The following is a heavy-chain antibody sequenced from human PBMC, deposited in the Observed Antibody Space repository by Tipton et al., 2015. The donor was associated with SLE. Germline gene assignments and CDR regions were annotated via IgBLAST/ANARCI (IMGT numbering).Heavy chain of an antibody. V-gene: IGHV3-48*03. J-gene: IGHJ4*02. CDR1: GFTFSAYA. CDR3: AKGAPGPIDY. CDR2: ISKNSDSI. Sequence: SLRLSCVASGFTFSAYAMEWVRQTPGTGLEGASHISKNSDSIYYAASVKGRFSVSRDDAKNSLYLEMNSLRGEDTGIYYCAKGAPGPIDYWGQGTLVTVSS. D-gene: IGHD3-10*01.